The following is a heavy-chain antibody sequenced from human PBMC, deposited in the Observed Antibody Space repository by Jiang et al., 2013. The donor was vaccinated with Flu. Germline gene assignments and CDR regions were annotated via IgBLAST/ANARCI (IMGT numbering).Heavy chain of an antibody. CDR3: ARRSGSPYSPFWTGLDV. CDR2: IHYSGTT. CDR1: GGSMRPYY. D-gene: IGHD3/OR15-3a*01. V-gene: IGHV4-59*01. J-gene: IGHJ6*02. Sequence: GSGLVKPSETLSLNCTVFGGSMRPYYWSWIRQPPGKRMEWIGYIHYSGTTKYNPSLEGRVTMSVDTSKNQFSLKLSSVTAADTAVYYCARRSGSPYSPFWTGLDVWGQGTTVTVSS.